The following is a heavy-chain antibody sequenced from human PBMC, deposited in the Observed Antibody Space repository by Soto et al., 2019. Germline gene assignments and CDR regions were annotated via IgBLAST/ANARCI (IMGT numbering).Heavy chain of an antibody. D-gene: IGHD2-15*01. V-gene: IGHV3-23*01. CDR2: ISDGGDLI. CDR1: GFSFSTYW. J-gene: IGHJ4*02. CDR3: AKRQGTGLAAKNFDF. Sequence: GGSLRLSCTTSGFSFSTYWMTWVRQAPGKGLEWVSGISDGGDLIYYADSVKGQFSMSRDNSENMLYLQMTNLRAEDTAIYFCAKRQGTGLAAKNFDFWGQGTLVTVSS.